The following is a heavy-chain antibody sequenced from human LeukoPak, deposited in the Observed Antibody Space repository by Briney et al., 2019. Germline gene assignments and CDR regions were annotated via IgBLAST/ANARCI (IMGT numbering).Heavy chain of an antibody. CDR2: IYYSGST. J-gene: IGHJ4*02. D-gene: IGHD4-17*01. CDR3: ARDPYGDYPDY. V-gene: IGHV4-31*03. CDR1: GGSISSGGYY. Sequence: SQTLSLTCTVSGGSISSGGYYWSWIRQHPGKGLEWIGYIYYSGSTYYNPSLKSRVTISVDTSKNQLSLKLSSVTAADTAVYYCARDPYGDYPDYWGQGTLVTVSS.